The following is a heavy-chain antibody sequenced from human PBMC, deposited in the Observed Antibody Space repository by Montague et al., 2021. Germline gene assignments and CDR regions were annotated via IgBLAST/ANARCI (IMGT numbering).Heavy chain of an antibody. D-gene: IGHD4-17*01. J-gene: IGHJ5*01. V-gene: IGHV3-9*01. Sequence: SLRLSCAASGFIFNNYVMNWVRQAPGKGLEWVSGINGNSINIDYADSVRGRFTISRDNDKDSLYLQMNSLGVEDTAMYYCAKGGTTAMTPSSAWGHGTLVTVSS. CDR1: GFIFNNYV. CDR2: INGNSINI. CDR3: AKGGTTAMTPSSA.